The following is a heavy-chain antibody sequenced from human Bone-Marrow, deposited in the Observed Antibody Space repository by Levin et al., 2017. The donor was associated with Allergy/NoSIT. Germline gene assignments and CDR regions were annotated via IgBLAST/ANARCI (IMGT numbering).Heavy chain of an antibody. D-gene: IGHD5-18*01. J-gene: IGHJ4*02. Sequence: GESLKISCAASGFTFSSYSMNWVRQAPGKGLEWVSSISSSSSYIYYADSVKGRFTISRDNAKNSLYLQMNSLRAEDTAVYYCARVDTAMVDYWGQGTLVTVSS. CDR3: ARVDTAMVDY. V-gene: IGHV3-21*01. CDR2: ISSSSSYI. CDR1: GFTFSSYS.